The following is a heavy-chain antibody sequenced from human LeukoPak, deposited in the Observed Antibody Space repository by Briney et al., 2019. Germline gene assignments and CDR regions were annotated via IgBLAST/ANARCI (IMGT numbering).Heavy chain of an antibody. V-gene: IGHV4-39*07. CDR3: ARGRLAYYDILTGYYPFDY. Sequence: SETLSLTCTVSGGSISSSSYYWGWIRQPPGKGLEWIGSIYYSGSTYYNPSLKSRVTISVDTSKNQFSLKLSSVTAADTAVYYCARGRLAYYDILTGYYPFDYWGQGTLVTVSS. CDR2: IYYSGST. CDR1: GGSISSSSYY. J-gene: IGHJ4*02. D-gene: IGHD3-9*01.